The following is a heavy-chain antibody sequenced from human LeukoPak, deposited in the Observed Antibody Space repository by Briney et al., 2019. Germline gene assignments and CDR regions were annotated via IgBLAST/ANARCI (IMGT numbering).Heavy chain of an antibody. CDR1: GFTFNNYW. V-gene: IGHV3-7*03. CDR2: IKPDGSEK. Sequence: GGSLRLSCAASGFTFNNYWMNWVRQAPGKGLERVANIKPDGSEKYYVDSVNGRFTISRDNAKNSLYLQMNSLRAEDTAVYYCARDPHRGGDYDYWGQGTLVTVSS. CDR3: ARDPHRGGDYDY. J-gene: IGHJ4*02. D-gene: IGHD4-17*01.